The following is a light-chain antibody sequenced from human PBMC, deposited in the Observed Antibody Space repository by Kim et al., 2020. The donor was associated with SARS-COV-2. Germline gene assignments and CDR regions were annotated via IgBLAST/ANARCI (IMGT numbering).Light chain of an antibody. CDR3: QQYNNCPLT. CDR2: GAS. Sequence: EIVMTQSPATLSVSPGERATLSCRASQSVSINLAWYQQKPGQAPRLLIYGASTRATGIPARFSGSGSGTEFTLTISSLQSEDFAVYYCQQYNNCPLTFCGGTKVDIK. CDR1: QSVSIN. V-gene: IGKV3-15*01. J-gene: IGKJ4*02.